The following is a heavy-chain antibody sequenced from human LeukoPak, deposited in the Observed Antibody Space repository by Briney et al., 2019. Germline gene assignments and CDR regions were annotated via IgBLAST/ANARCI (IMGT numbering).Heavy chain of an antibody. CDR3: ARDPGSSAFDY. D-gene: IGHD5/OR15-5a*01. Sequence: GGSLRLSCAASGFTFTNYWMTWVRQAPGKGLEFVANINQDESVKNYVDSVKGRFTISRDNAENSLHLQMNSLRVEDTAVYSCARDPGSSAFDYWGQGTLVTVSS. V-gene: IGHV3-7*01. J-gene: IGHJ4*02. CDR1: GFTFTNYW. CDR2: INQDESVK.